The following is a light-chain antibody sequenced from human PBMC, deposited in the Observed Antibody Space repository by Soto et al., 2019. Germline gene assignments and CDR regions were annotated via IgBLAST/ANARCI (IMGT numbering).Light chain of an antibody. Sequence: DIQMTQSPSSLSASVGDRVTITCQASQDISNYLNWYQQKPGKAPKLLIYDASNLETGVTSRFSGSGSGTDFTFTISSLQPEDIATYYCQQYDNLPPFTVGPGTKVDIK. CDR1: QDISNY. V-gene: IGKV1-33*01. J-gene: IGKJ3*01. CDR2: DAS. CDR3: QQYDNLPPFT.